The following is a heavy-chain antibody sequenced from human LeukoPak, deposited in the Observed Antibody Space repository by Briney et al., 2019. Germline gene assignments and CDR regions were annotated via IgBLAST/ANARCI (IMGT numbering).Heavy chain of an antibody. CDR1: GFTFSSYA. J-gene: IGHJ4*02. Sequence: GGSLRLSCAASGFTFSSYAMSWVRQAPGKGLEWVSAISGSGGSTYYADSVKGRFTISRDNSKNTLYLQMNSLRAEDTAVYYCAKFKSGGWYTYYFDYWGQGTLSPSPQ. CDR2: ISGSGGST. CDR3: AKFKSGGWYTYYFDY. D-gene: IGHD6-19*01. V-gene: IGHV3-23*01.